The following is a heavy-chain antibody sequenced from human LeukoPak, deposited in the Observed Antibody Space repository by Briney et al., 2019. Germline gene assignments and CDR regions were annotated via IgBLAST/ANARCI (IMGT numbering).Heavy chain of an antibody. CDR2: IYYSGST. Sequence: KPSETLSLTCTVSGGSISSSSYYWAWIRQPPGKGLEWIGSIYYSGSTYYNPSLKSRVTISVDTSKNQFSLKLGSVTAADTAVYYCARHDAIRPNWFDSWGQGTLVTVS. CDR3: ARHDAIRPNWFDS. CDR1: GGSISSSSYY. J-gene: IGHJ5*01. V-gene: IGHV4-39*01.